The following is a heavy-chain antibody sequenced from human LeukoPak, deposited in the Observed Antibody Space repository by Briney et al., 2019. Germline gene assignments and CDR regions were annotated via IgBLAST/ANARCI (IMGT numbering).Heavy chain of an antibody. D-gene: IGHD3-22*01. CDR3: AREHYYYDSSGYCDY. J-gene: IGHJ4*02. Sequence: QSGGSLRLSCAASGFTFSSYGMPWVRQAPGKGLEWVAVISYDGSNKYYADSVKGRFTISRDNSKNTLYLQMNSLRAEDTAVYYCAREHYYYDSSGYCDYWGQGTLVTVSS. CDR2: ISYDGSNK. CDR1: GFTFSSYG. V-gene: IGHV3-30*03.